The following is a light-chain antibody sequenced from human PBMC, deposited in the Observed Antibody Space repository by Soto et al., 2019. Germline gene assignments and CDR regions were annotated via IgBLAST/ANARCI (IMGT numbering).Light chain of an antibody. V-gene: IGLV3-21*02. CDR1: NIGSES. CDR3: QVWYSSTDLYV. CDR2: DDS. Sequence: SYELTQPPSVSVAPGQTARITCGGNNIGSESVHWYQQRPGQAPVLVVYDDSDRPSGIPERFSGSNSANTATLTISRVEAGHEADYYCQVWYSSTDLYVFGSGTKV. J-gene: IGLJ1*01.